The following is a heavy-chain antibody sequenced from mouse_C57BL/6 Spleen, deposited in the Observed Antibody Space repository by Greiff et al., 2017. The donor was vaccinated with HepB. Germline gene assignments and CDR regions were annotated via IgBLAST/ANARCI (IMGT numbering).Heavy chain of an antibody. V-gene: IGHV1-19*01. D-gene: IGHD1-1*01. CDR2: INPYNGGT. J-gene: IGHJ1*03. Sequence: DVKLQESGPVLVKPGASVKMSCKASGYTFTDYYMNWVKQSHGKSLEWIGVINPYNGGTSYNQKFKGKATLTVDKSSSTAYMELNSLTSEDSAVYYCARGYYGSRGYFDVWGTGTTVTVSS. CDR1: GYTFTDYY. CDR3: ARGYYGSRGYFDV.